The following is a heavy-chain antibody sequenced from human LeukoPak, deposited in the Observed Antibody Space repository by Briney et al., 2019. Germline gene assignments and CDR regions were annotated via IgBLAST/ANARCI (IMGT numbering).Heavy chain of an antibody. CDR3: AKVLRVSWGFDY. D-gene: IGHD3-16*01. Sequence: GGSLRLSCAASGFTFSSYAISWVRKAPGKGLKWVSAISGSGGTTYYADSVKGRFTISRDNSKNTLYLQMNSLRAEDTAVYSCAKVLRVSWGFDYWGQGTLVTVSS. V-gene: IGHV3-23*01. CDR2: ISGSGGTT. J-gene: IGHJ4*02. CDR1: GFTFSSYA.